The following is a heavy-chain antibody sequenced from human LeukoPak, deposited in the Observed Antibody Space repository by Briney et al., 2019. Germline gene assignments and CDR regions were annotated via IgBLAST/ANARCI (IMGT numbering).Heavy chain of an antibody. V-gene: IGHV3-11*06. J-gene: IGHJ6*04. D-gene: IGHD6-13*01. CDR2: ISSSSSYT. CDR1: GFTFSDYY. CDR3: ARDSWAAADPYYYCGMDV. Sequence: GGSLRLSCAASGFTFSDYYMSWIRQAPGKGLEWVSYISSSSSYTNYADPVKGRFTISRDNAKNSLYLQMNSLRAEDTAVYYCARDSWAAADPYYYCGMDVWGKGTTVTVSS.